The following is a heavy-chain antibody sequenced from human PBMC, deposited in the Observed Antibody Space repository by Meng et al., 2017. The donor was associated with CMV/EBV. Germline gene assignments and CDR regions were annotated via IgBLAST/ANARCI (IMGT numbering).Heavy chain of an antibody. V-gene: IGHV3-30*02. CDR3: AKTIGYCSSTSCYKPLYYYYGMDV. CDR1: GFTFSGYG. J-gene: IGHJ6*02. Sequence: GRPLRPSGEASGFTFSGYGMHWVRQAPGKGLGGVAFIRYDGSNKYYADPVKGRFTISRDNSKNTLYMQMNSLRAEDTAVYYCAKTIGYCSSTSCYKPLYYYYGMDVWGQGTTVTVSS. D-gene: IGHD2-2*02. CDR2: IRYDGSNK.